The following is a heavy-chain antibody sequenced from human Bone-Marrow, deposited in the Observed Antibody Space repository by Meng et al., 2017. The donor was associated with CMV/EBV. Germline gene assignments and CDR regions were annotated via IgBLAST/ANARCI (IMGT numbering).Heavy chain of an antibody. CDR1: GFTFSSYG. CDR2: IRYDGSNK. Sequence: SCAASGFTFSSYGMHWVRQAPGKGLEWVAFIRYDGSNKYYADSVKDRFTISRDNSKNTLYLQMNSLRAEDTAVYYCAKDVRSFYDFWSGYSGDYWGQGTLVTVSS. V-gene: IGHV3-30*02. J-gene: IGHJ4*02. CDR3: AKDVRSFYDFWSGYSGDY. D-gene: IGHD3-3*01.